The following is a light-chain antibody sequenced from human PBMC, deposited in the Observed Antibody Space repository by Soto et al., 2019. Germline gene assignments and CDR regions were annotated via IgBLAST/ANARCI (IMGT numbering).Light chain of an antibody. Sequence: DSQRTLSPSTLSASVGDRVTITCRAGQSISSWVAWYQQKPGKGPKLLIYKASHLESGVPSRFSGSGSATEFTLTISSLQPDDFATYYCQQYSTYPWTFGQGTKVDIK. CDR2: KAS. CDR3: QQYSTYPWT. CDR1: QSISSW. V-gene: IGKV1-5*03. J-gene: IGKJ1*01.